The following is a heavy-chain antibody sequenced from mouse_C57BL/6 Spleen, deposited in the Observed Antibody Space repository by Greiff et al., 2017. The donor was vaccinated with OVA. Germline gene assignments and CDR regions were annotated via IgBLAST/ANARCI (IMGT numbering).Heavy chain of an antibody. D-gene: IGHD3-3*01. J-gene: IGHJ1*03. CDR2: IWTGGGT. CDR1: GFSLTSYA. Sequence: QVQLQQSGPGLVAPSQSLSITCTVSGFSLTSYAISWVRQPPGKGLEWLGVIWTGGGTNYNSALKSRLSISKDNAKRQVFLKMNSLQTDDTARYYCARNGGDEDWYFDVWGTGTTVTVSS. CDR3: ARNGGDEDWYFDV. V-gene: IGHV2-9-1*01.